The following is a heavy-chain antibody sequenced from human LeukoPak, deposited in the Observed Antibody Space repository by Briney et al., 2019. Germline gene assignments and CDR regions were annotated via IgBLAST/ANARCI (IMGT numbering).Heavy chain of an antibody. CDR1: GGSISSSNW. J-gene: IGHJ4*02. Sequence: SGTLSLTCAVSGGSISSSNWWSWVRQPPGDGLEWIGEIYHSGSTNYNPSLKSRVTISVDKSKNQFSLKLSSVTAADTAVYYCARERKGYYDSSGYTSAYFDYWGQGTLVTVSS. D-gene: IGHD3-22*01. CDR2: IYHSGST. CDR3: ARERKGYYDSSGYTSAYFDY. V-gene: IGHV4-4*02.